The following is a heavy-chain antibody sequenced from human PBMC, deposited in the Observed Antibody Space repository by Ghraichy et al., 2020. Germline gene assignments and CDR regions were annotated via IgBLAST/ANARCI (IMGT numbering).Heavy chain of an antibody. V-gene: IGHV4-59*01. CDR3: ARVSFDWYEQPAHAFDI. CDR1: GVSIRSYY. Sequence: SETLSLTCTVSGVSIRSYYWSWIRQPPGKGLEWIGYIFYSGSTNHNPSLKSRVTISVDTSKNQFSLKLSSVTAADTAVYYCARVSFDWYEQPAHAFDIWGQGPKVTVSP. CDR2: IFYSGST. D-gene: IGHD1-1*01. J-gene: IGHJ3*02.